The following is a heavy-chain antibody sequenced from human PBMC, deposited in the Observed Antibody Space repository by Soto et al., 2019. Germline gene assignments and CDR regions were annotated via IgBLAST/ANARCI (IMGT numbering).Heavy chain of an antibody. Sequence: SETLSLTCAVYGGSFSGYYWSWVRQSPRKGLEWIGEINHSGSTNYNPSLKSRLTISVDTSKNQFSLKLSSVTAADTAVYYCARDSTGAYYYDSSGYYPFDYWGQGTLVTVSS. J-gene: IGHJ4*02. CDR3: ARDSTGAYYYDSSGYYPFDY. V-gene: IGHV4-34*01. D-gene: IGHD3-22*01. CDR2: INHSGST. CDR1: GGSFSGYY.